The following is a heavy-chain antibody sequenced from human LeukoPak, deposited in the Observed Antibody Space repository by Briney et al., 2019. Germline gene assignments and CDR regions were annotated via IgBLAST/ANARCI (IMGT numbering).Heavy chain of an antibody. D-gene: IGHD3-16*02. Sequence: GGSLRLSCAASGFTVSSNYMSWVRQAPGKGLEWVSLIYSGGSTYYADSVKGRFSISRDNSKNTLYLQMNSLRAEDTAVYYCARDGLGAITFGGVIGYYSDYWGQGALVTVSS. J-gene: IGHJ4*02. CDR2: IYSGGST. CDR1: GFTVSSNY. V-gene: IGHV3-53*01. CDR3: ARDGLGAITFGGVIGYYSDY.